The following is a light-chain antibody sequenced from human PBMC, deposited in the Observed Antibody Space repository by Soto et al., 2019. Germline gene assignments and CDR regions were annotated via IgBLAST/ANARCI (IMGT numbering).Light chain of an antibody. V-gene: IGKV2-28*01. CDR3: MQALQTPRT. J-gene: IGKJ1*01. CDR2: LGS. CDR1: QSLLHSNGYTY. Sequence: DIVMTQSPLSLPVTPGEPASISCRSSQSLLHSNGYTYLDWYLQKPGQSPQLLIYLGSNRASGVPDRFSGSASGTDVTLKISRVEAEDVGVYYCMQALQTPRTFGLGTKVEIK.